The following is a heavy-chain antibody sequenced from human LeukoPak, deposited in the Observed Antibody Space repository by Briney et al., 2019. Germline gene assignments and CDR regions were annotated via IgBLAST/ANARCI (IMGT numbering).Heavy chain of an antibody. CDR2: IYYSGST. J-gene: IGHJ5*02. V-gene: IGHV4-39*01. Sequence: SETLSLTCTVSGGSISSSSYYWGWIRQPPGKGLEWIGSIYYSGSTYYNPSLKSRVTISVDTSKNQLSLKLSSVTAADTAVYYCARLPDCSSTSCYLPYNWFDPWGQGTLVTVSS. CDR1: GGSISSSSYY. CDR3: ARLPDCSSTSCYLPYNWFDP. D-gene: IGHD2-2*01.